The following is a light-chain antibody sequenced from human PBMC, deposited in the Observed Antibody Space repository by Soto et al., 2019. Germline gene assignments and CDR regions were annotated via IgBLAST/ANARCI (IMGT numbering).Light chain of an antibody. J-gene: IGKJ1*01. CDR3: QQYYTSPWT. V-gene: IGKV3-20*01. Sequence: EIVLTQSPGTLSMSPGERATLSCRASQSLIVSHLAWYQQKPGQAPRLLIYGASTRATGIPDRFSGGGSGTDFALTIRRLEPEDFAVYFCQQYYTSPWTFGQGTKVDIK. CDR1: QSLIVSH. CDR2: GAS.